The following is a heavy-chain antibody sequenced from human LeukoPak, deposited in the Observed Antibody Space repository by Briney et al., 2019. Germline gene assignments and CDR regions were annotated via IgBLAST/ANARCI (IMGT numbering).Heavy chain of an antibody. V-gene: IGHV1-69*13. Sequence: GASVKVSCKASGGTFSSYAISWVRQAPGQGLEWMGGIIPIFGTANYAQKFQGRVTITADESTSTAYMELSSLRSEDTAVYYCASSGKLAAAGTIDYWGQGTLATVSS. CDR2: IIPIFGTA. J-gene: IGHJ4*02. CDR3: ASSGKLAAAGTIDY. D-gene: IGHD6-13*01. CDR1: GGTFSSYA.